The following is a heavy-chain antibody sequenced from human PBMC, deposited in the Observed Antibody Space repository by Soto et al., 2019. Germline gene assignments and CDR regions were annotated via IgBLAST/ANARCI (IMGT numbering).Heavy chain of an antibody. CDR3: AHRVLRTIFGLVTTTAIYFDF. Sequence: QITLNESGPTVVRPTETLTLTCRFSGFSLTTSGVGVGWIRQSPGKAPEWLALIYWDEDKRYSASLKSRLTINKDTTKKQVVPTVSDLDPPDTATYYCAHRVLRTIFGLVTTTAIYFDFWGQGTPVAVSS. J-gene: IGHJ4*02. CDR2: IYWDEDK. D-gene: IGHD3-3*01. V-gene: IGHV2-5*02. CDR1: GFSLTTSGVG.